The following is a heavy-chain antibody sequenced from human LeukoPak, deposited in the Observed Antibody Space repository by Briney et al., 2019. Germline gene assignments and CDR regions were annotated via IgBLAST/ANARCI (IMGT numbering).Heavy chain of an antibody. CDR3: ARDGNFDY. V-gene: IGHV1-2*02. D-gene: IGHD1-26*01. Sequence: ASVKVSCKASGYTFTGYYMHWVRQAPGQGLEWMGWINPNSGDTNYAQKFQGRVALTRDTSISTAYMELSRLRSDDTAVYYCARDGNFDYWGQGTLVTVSS. CDR2: INPNSGDT. CDR1: GYTFTGYY. J-gene: IGHJ4*02.